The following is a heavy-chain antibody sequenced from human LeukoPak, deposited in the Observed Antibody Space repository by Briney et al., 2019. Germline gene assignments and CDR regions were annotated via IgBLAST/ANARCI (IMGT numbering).Heavy chain of an antibody. V-gene: IGHV4-4*07. D-gene: IGHD2/OR15-2a*01. CDR2: IYISGST. CDR1: GGSISSYY. J-gene: IGHJ6*03. Sequence: SETLSLTCTVSGGSISSYYWSWIRQPAGKGLEWIGRIYISGSTNYNPSLKSRVTMSVDTSKNQFSLKLSSVTAADTAVYYCARLPSFRGVYYYYYMDVWGKGTTVTVSS. CDR3: ARLPSFRGVYYYYYMDV.